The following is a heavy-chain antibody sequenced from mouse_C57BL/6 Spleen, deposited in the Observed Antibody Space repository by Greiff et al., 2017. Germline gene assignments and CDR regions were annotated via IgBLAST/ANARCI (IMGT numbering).Heavy chain of an antibody. Sequence: EVQLQQSGAELVRPGASVKLSCTASGFNIKDDYMHWVKQRPEQGLEWIGWIDPENGDTEYASKFQGKATITADTSSNTAYLQLSSLTSEDTAVYYCTFYYYGSSPVYWGQGTTLTVSS. V-gene: IGHV14-4*01. J-gene: IGHJ2*01. D-gene: IGHD1-1*01. CDR3: TFYYYGSSPVY. CDR2: IDPENGDT. CDR1: GFNIKDDY.